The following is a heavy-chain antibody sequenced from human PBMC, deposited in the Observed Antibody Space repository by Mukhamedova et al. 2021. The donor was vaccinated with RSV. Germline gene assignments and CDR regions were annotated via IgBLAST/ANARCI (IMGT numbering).Heavy chain of an antibody. J-gene: IGHJ4*02. D-gene: IGHD6-6*01. CDR2: ISSNGVNA. V-gene: IGHV3-64D*09. CDR1: IFSSDA. CDR3: VKGGVSSSDLFDS. Sequence: IFSSDAMHWVRQAPGKGLEYVSSISSNGVNAYYADSVKGRFTISRDNSKNTLSLQMSSLRAEDTATYYCVKGGVSSSDLFDSWGQG.